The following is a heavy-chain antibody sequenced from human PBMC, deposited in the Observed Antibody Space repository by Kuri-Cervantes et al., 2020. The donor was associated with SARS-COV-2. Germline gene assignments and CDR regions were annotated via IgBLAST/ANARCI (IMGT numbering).Heavy chain of an antibody. V-gene: IGHV1-69*04. J-gene: IGHJ4*02. CDR3: ARETSRTSGTGYYFDY. CDR1: GGSFSSYA. CDR2: IIPIVGVP. Sequence: SVKVSCKTSGGSFSSYAICWVRQAPGQGLEWMGRIIPIVGVPNYAQNFQGRVTITADTSTSTAYVELSSLRSEDTAVYHCARETSRTSGTGYYFDYWGQGTLVTVSS. D-gene: IGHD6-19*01.